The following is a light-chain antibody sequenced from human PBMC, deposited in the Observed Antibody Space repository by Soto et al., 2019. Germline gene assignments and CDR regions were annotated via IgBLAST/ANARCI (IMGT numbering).Light chain of an antibody. CDR1: KRIRRW. J-gene: IGKJ2*01. Sequence: DIQMPQSPDTLSASVGDSVTITCRGSKRIRRWLAWYRVKPGKDPKLLSHEASNFETGVPSTFSGSGSGTDFTLTTTNLQAEDFATCDCQQYKSYWTFGQGT. CDR2: EAS. CDR3: QQYKSYWT. V-gene: IGKV1-5*03.